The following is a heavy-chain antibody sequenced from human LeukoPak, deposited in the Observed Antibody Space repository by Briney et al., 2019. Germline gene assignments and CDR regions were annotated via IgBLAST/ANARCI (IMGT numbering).Heavy chain of an antibody. CDR2: INGDGSST. V-gene: IGHV3-74*01. D-gene: IGHD3-16*01. Sequence: QAGGSLRLSCAASGFSFSSYWIHWVRQAPGKGLVWVSRINGDGSSTTYADSVKGRFTVSRDNAKNTLFLQMSSLRSEDTAIYYCAREHVLAEFFDYWGQGTLVTVSS. CDR1: GFSFSSYW. J-gene: IGHJ4*02. CDR3: AREHVLAEFFDY.